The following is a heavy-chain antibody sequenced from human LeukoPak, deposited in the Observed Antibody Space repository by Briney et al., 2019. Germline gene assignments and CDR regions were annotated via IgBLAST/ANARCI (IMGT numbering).Heavy chain of an antibody. J-gene: IGHJ2*01. CDR1: GGSISSSSYY. V-gene: IGHV4-39*01. CDR3: ARHYYDSSGYYYLYFDL. Sequence: PSETLSLTCTVSGGSISSSSYYWGWIRQPPGKGLEWIGSIYYSGSTYYNPSLKSRVTISVDTSKNQFSLKLSSVTAADTAVYYCARHYYDSSGYYYLYFDLWGRGTLVTVSS. CDR2: IYYSGST. D-gene: IGHD3-22*01.